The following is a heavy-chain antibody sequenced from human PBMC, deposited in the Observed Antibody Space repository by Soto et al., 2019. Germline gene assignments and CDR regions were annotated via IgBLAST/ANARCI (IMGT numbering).Heavy chain of an antibody. Sequence: PSQTLSLTCVISGDSVSSNSAAWNWIRLSPSRGLEWLARTCYRSRWYNDYAVSVRSRITVNPDTSKNQFSLQLTSVTPEDTAVYYCAGTTSHHWLYMDVWGKGATVTVSS. CDR3: AGTTSHHWLYMDV. CDR1: GDSVSSNSAA. J-gene: IGHJ6*03. D-gene: IGHD1-7*01. V-gene: IGHV6-1*01. CDR2: TCYRSRWYN.